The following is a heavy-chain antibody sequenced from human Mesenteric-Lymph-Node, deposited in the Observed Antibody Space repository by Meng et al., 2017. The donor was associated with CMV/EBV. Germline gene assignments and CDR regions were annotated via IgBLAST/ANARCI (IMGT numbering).Heavy chain of an antibody. Sequence: GESLKISCAASGFTFSSYGMHWVRQAPGKGLEWVAFIRYDGSNKYYADSVKGRFTISRDNSKNTLYLQMNSLRAEDTAVYYCAKDSTTFHFDKSGYPDAFDMWGQGTKVTVSS. CDR1: GFTFSSYG. CDR2: IRYDGSNK. V-gene: IGHV3-30*02. CDR3: AKDSTTFHFDKSGYPDAFDM. J-gene: IGHJ3*02. D-gene: IGHD3-22*01.